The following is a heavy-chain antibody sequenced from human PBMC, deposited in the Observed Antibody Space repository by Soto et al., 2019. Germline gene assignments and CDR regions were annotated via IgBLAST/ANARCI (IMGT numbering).Heavy chain of an antibody. D-gene: IGHD5-18*01. V-gene: IGHV3-30*18. Sequence: QVQLVESRGGVVQPGRSLRLSCAASGFTFSSYGMHWVRQAPGKGLEWVAVISYDGSNKYYADSVKGRFTISRDNSKNTLYLQMNSLRAEDTAVYYCAKGTAMVTYYYYGMDVWGQGTTVTVSS. J-gene: IGHJ6*02. CDR1: GFTFSSYG. CDR3: AKGTAMVTYYYYGMDV. CDR2: ISYDGSNK.